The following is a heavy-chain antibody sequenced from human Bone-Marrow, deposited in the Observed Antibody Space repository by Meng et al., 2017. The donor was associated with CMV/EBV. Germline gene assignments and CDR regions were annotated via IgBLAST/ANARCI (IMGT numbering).Heavy chain of an antibody. CDR3: VRSSGWSLFDY. CDR2: VNSNNDAT. D-gene: IGHD6-19*01. V-gene: IGHV1-2*02. J-gene: IGHJ4*02. Sequence: VRLVQSGAEWRKPGASVEVSCTSSGFTCSDYYIHWVRQAPGQGLEWMGWVNSNNDATNYARKFQGRVSMTRDTSISTAHMELSRLMSDDTAVYYCVRSSGWSLFDYWGQGTLVTVS. CDR1: GFTCSDYY.